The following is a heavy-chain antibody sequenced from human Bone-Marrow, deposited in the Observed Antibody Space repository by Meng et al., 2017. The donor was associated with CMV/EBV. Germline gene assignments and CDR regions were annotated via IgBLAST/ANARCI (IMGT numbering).Heavy chain of an antibody. Sequence: ASGLTLSSYAMHWVRQAPGKGLEWVAVISYDGSNKYYADSVKGRFTISRDNSKNTLYLQMNSLRAEDTAVYYCARDGLDYGDYFGYWGQGTLVTVSS. CDR2: ISYDGSNK. V-gene: IGHV3-30-3*01. D-gene: IGHD4-17*01. CDR3: ARDGLDYGDYFGY. CDR1: GLTLSSYA. J-gene: IGHJ4*02.